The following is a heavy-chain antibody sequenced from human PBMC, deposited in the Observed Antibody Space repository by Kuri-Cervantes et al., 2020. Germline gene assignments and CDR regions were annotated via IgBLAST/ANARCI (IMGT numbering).Heavy chain of an antibody. CDR1: GFTFSDYY. CDR2: MSSSGSTK. J-gene: IGHJ4*02. CDR3: AKEGYYDSSGYQAPLDY. Sequence: LSLTCAASGFTFSDYYMSWIRQAPGKGLEYISYMSSSGSTKYYADSVKGRFTISRDNSKNSLYLQMNSLRAEDTALYYCAKEGYYDSSGYQAPLDYWGQGTLVTVSS. V-gene: IGHV3-11*01. D-gene: IGHD3-22*01.